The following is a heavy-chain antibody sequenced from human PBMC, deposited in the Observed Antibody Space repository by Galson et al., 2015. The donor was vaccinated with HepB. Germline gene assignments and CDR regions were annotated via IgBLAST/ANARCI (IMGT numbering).Heavy chain of an antibody. CDR3: AKDEGVGGYSFGYYVL. Sequence: SLRLSCAASGFTFSSYGMHWVRQAPGKGLEWVAVISYDGSNKYYADSVKGRFTISRDNSKNTLYLQMNSLRAEDTAVYYCAKDEGVGGYSFGYYVLWGQGTLVTVSS. V-gene: IGHV3-30*18. CDR1: GFTFSSYG. CDR2: ISYDGSNK. J-gene: IGHJ4*02. D-gene: IGHD5-18*01.